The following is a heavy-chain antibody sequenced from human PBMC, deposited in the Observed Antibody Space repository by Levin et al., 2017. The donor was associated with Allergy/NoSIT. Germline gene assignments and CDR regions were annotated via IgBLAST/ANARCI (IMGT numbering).Heavy chain of an antibody. CDR2: ISYDGSNK. V-gene: IGHV3-30-3*01. Sequence: GGSLRLSCAASGFTFSSYAMHWVRQAPGKGLEWVAVISYDGSNKYYADSVKGRFTISRDNSKNTLYLQMNSLRAEDTAVYYCARGNKGIRFLEWLSPFYYYGMDVWGQGTTVTVSS. CDR1: GFTFSSYA. J-gene: IGHJ6*02. D-gene: IGHD3-3*01. CDR3: ARGNKGIRFLEWLSPFYYYGMDV.